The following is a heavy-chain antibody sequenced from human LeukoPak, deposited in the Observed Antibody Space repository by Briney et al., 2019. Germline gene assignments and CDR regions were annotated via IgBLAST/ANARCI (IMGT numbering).Heavy chain of an antibody. D-gene: IGHD1-26*01. V-gene: IGHV4-39*07. J-gene: IGHJ5*02. CDR2: IYHSGST. CDR1: GGSISSSSYY. CDR3: ARTLLVGATKASGWFDP. Sequence: SETLSLTCTVSGGSISSSSYYWGWIRQPPGKGLEWIGSIYHSGSTYYNPSLKSRVTISVDTSKSQFSLKLSSVTAADTAVYYCARTLLVGATKASGWFDPWGQGTLVAVSS.